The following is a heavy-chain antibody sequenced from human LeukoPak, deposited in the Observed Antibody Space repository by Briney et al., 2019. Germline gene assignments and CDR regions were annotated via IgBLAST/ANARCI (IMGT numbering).Heavy chain of an antibody. CDR3: ARDSGGSQYHAFDY. CDR1: VFTFSSYE. J-gene: IGHJ4*02. Sequence: GWSVTLSCASCVFTFSSYEMNWVRQAAGKGLEGVSYISSSGSTIYYADSVKGRFTISRDNAKNSLYLQMNSLTAEDTAVYYCARDSGGSQYHAFDYWGQGTLVTVSS. CDR2: ISSSGSTI. D-gene: IGHD2-15*01. V-gene: IGHV3-48*03.